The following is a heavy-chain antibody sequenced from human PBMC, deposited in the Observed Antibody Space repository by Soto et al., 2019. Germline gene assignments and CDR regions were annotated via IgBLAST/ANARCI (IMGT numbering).Heavy chain of an antibody. V-gene: IGHV3-48*01. D-gene: IGHD3-10*01. J-gene: IGHJ4*02. Sequence: PGGYLRLSRAASGFTFSRYSMNWVRPAPGKGLEWVSYISSSSSTIYYADSVNGRFTISKDNAQNSLYLQINRRDGDETAVYYCARDPRLWFGELLYRYYFDYWGRGTLVTVS. CDR3: ARDPRLWFGELLYRYYFDY. CDR2: ISSSSSTI. CDR1: GFTFSRYS.